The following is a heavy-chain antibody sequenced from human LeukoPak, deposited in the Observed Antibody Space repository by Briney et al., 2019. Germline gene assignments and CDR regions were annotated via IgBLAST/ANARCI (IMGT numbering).Heavy chain of an antibody. CDR3: VRDYWGSLDY. D-gene: IGHD7-27*01. J-gene: IGHJ4*02. Sequence: SQTLSLTCTVSGGSIISGGYFWSWIRQYPGKALEWIGYIDYGGSTDYNPSLKSRVTISVDTSKKQFSLKLSSVTAADTAVYYCVRDYWGSLDYWGQGTLVTVSS. CDR1: GGSIISGGYF. CDR2: IDYGGST. V-gene: IGHV4-31*03.